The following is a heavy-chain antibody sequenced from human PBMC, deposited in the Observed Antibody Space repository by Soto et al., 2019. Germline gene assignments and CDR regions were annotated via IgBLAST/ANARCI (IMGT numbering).Heavy chain of an antibody. Sequence: GRALRRSCVASGFPFSDNYMSWIRQAPGKGLEWVSYISSSGSTIYFADSVKGRFTISRDNAQNSLYLQMNSLRAEDTAVYYCARDYCSGGRCYPKHDAFDIWGQGTLVTVS. CDR3: ARDYCSGGRCYPKHDAFDI. V-gene: IGHV3-11*01. D-gene: IGHD2-15*01. CDR1: GFPFSDNY. CDR2: ISSSGSTI. J-gene: IGHJ3*02.